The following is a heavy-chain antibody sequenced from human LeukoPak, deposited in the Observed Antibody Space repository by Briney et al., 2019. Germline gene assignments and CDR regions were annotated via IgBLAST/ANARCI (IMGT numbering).Heavy chain of an antibody. D-gene: IGHD1-26*01. Sequence: PSETLSLTCTVSGGSISSYYWSWIRQPAGKGLEWIRRIYTSGSTNYNPSLKSRVTMSVDTSKNQFSLKLSSVTAADTAVYYCVRATFSGSNYYFDYWGQGTLVTVSS. V-gene: IGHV4-4*07. CDR1: GGSISSYY. J-gene: IGHJ4*02. CDR2: IYTSGST. CDR3: VRATFSGSNYYFDY.